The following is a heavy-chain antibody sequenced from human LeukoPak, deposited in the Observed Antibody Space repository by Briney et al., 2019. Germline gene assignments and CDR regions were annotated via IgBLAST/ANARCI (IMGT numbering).Heavy chain of an antibody. CDR3: AKDFHTYYYDSSGYYFDY. Sequence: GGSLRLPCAASGFTFSSYGMHWVRQAPGKGLEWVAVISYDGSNKYYADSVKGRFTISRDNSKNTLYLQMNSLRAEDTAVYYCAKDFHTYYYDSSGYYFDYWGQGTLVTVSS. CDR2: ISYDGSNK. D-gene: IGHD3-22*01. J-gene: IGHJ4*02. V-gene: IGHV3-30*18. CDR1: GFTFSSYG.